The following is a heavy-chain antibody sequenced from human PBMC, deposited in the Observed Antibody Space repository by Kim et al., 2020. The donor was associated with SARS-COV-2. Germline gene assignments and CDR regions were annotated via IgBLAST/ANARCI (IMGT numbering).Heavy chain of an antibody. D-gene: IGHD3-9*01. CDR3: ARLDWPRDAFDI. J-gene: IGHJ3*02. V-gene: IGHV5-51*01. Sequence: RYSPSFQGQVTISADKSISTAYLQWSSLKASDTAMYYCARLDWPRDAFDIWGQGTMVTVSS.